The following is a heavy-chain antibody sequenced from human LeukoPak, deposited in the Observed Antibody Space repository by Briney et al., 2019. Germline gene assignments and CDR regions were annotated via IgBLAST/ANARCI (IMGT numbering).Heavy chain of an antibody. CDR1: GGSSSSYY. V-gene: IGHV4-4*09. CDR3: AATKWGSAQFDL. CDR2: VYSSRST. Sequence: SETLSLTCTVSGGSSSSYYWSWIRQPPGKGLEWIGYVYSSRSTNYNPSLKSRVTISVDTSKNQFSLKLSSVTAADTAVYFCAATKWGSAQFDLWGQGTLVTVSS. J-gene: IGHJ4*02. D-gene: IGHD7-27*01.